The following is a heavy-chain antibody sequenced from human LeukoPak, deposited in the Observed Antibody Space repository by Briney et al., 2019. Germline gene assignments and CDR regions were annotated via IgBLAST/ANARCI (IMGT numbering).Heavy chain of an antibody. CDR1: GFTFSSYG. J-gene: IGHJ6*02. Sequence: PGGSLRLSCAASGFTFSSYGMHWVRQAPGKGLEWVAVISYDGSNKYYADSVKGRFTISRDNSKNTLYLQMNSLRAEDTAVYYCAKDQLGPYYYGMDVWGQGTTATVSS. D-gene: IGHD1-1*01. CDR2: ISYDGSNK. CDR3: AKDQLGPYYYGMDV. V-gene: IGHV3-30*18.